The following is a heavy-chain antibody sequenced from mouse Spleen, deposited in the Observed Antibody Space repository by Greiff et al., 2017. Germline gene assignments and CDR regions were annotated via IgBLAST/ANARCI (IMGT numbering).Heavy chain of an antibody. Sequence: QVQLKESGAELVRPGTSVKLSCKASGYTFTSYWMHWVKQRPGQGLEWIGVIDPSDSYTNYNQKFKGKATLTVDTSSSTAYMQLSSLTSEDSAVYYCAREGDGSRTGYFDVWGTGTTVTVSS. V-gene: IGHV1-59*01. CDR3: AREGDGSRTGYFDV. CDR1: GYTFTSYW. CDR2: IDPSDSYT. D-gene: IGHD1-1*01. J-gene: IGHJ1*03.